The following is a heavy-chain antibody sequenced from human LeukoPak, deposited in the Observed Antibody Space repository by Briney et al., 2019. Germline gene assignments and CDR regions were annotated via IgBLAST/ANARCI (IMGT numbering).Heavy chain of an antibody. D-gene: IGHD3-3*01. J-gene: IGHJ4*02. V-gene: IGHV3-74*01. CDR2: INSDGSST. CDR3: AKGYTFHGVAHDSSYFDY. CDR1: GFTFSSYW. Sequence: GGSLRLSCAASGFTFSSYWMHWVRQAPGKGLVWVSRINSDGSSTSYADSVKGRFTISRDNAKDTLYLQMNSLRNEDMAFYFCAKGYTFHGVAHDSSYFDYWGQGTLVTVSS.